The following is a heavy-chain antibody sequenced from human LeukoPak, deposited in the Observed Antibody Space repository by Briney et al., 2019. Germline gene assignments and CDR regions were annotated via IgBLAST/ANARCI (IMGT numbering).Heavy chain of an antibody. CDR2: VWYDGSNK. V-gene: IGHV3-33*01. CDR3: AREAISYYGMDV. CDR1: GFTFSSYG. Sequence: GGSLRLSCAASGFTFSSYGMHWVRQAPGKGLEWVAVVWYDGSNKYYADSVKGRFTISRDNSKNTLYLQMNSLRAEDTAVYYCAREAISYYGMDVWGQGTTVTVSS. D-gene: IGHD2-2*02. J-gene: IGHJ6*02.